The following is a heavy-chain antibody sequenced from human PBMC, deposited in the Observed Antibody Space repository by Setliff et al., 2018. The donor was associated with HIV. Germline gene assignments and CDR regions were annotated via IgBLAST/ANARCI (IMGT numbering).Heavy chain of an antibody. Sequence: PGGSLRLSCAVSGFTFEDYGMSWVRQAPGKGLEWVSGINWNGGSTGYVDSVKGRFTISRDNAKNSLYLQMNSLRPEDTAVYYCARDLYTTSYYMTGYWGQGTLVTVSS. D-gene: IGHD1-26*01. CDR1: GFTFEDYG. J-gene: IGHJ4*02. CDR2: INWNGGST. V-gene: IGHV3-20*04. CDR3: ARDLYTTSYYMTGY.